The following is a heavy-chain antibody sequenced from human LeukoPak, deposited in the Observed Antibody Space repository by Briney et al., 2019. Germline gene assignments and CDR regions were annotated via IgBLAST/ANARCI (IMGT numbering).Heavy chain of an antibody. CDR2: INPNSGGT. J-gene: IGHJ3*02. CDR3: AKSHYSGSYGHAFDI. V-gene: IGHV1-2*02. Sequence: ASVKVSCKASGYTFTGYYMHWVRQAPGQGLEWMGWINPNSGGTNYAQKFQGRVTMTRDTSISTAYMELSRLRSDDTAVYYCAKSHYSGSYGHAFDICGQGTVVTVSS. D-gene: IGHD1-26*01. CDR1: GYTFTGYY.